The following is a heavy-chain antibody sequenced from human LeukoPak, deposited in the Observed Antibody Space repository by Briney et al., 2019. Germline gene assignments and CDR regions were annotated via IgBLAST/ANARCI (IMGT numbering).Heavy chain of an antibody. D-gene: IGHD3-10*01. V-gene: IGHV1-69*01. CDR3: ARGGDSSGSYSLNWFDP. J-gene: IGHJ5*02. CDR1: GGTFSSYA. Sequence: SVKVSCKASGGTFSSYAISWVRQAPGQGLEWMGGIIPIFGTANYAQKLQGRVTITAEESTSTDYMELSSLRSEDTAVYYCARGGDSSGSYSLNWFDPWGQGTLVTVSS. CDR2: IIPIFGTA.